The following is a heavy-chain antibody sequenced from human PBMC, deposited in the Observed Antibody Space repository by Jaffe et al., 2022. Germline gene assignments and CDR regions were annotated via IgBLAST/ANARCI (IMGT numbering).Heavy chain of an antibody. Sequence: QMQLVQSGAEVKKTGSSVKVSCKASGYTFTYRYLHWVRQAPGQALEWMGWITPFNGNTNYAQKFQDRVTITRDRSMSTAYMELSSLRSEDTAMYYCARSGSYYPGDAFDIWGQGTMVTVSS. CDR2: ITPFNGNT. J-gene: IGHJ3*02. V-gene: IGHV1-45*02. CDR3: ARSGSYYPGDAFDI. D-gene: IGHD1-26*01. CDR1: GYTFTYRY.